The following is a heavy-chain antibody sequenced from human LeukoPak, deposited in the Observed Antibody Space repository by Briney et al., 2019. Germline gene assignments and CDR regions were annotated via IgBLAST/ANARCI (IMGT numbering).Heavy chain of an antibody. CDR2: IYYSGST. CDR1: GGSISSSSYY. J-gene: IGHJ4*02. CDR3: ARLLRYYGSGSYYYFDY. V-gene: IGHV4-39*07. Sequence: SETLSLTCTVSGGSISSSSYYWGWIRQPPGKGLEWIGSIYYSGSTNYNPSLKSRVTISVDTSKNQFSLKLSSVTAADTAVYYCARLLRYYGSGSYYYFDYWGQGTLVTVSS. D-gene: IGHD3-10*01.